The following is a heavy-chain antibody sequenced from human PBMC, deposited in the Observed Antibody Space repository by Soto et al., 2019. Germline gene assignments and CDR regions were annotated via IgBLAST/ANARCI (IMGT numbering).Heavy chain of an antibody. V-gene: IGHV3-23*01. Sequence: GGSLRLSCAVSGFTFINFAMTWVRRAPGKGQEWVSGITGDVSLTFYADSVKGSFSISRDNSTNTLNLQMNTLTAEETAVYYCANSLDTWLLGENWGQGTPVTDAS. J-gene: IGHJ4*01. CDR3: ANSLDTWLLGEN. D-gene: IGHD2-2*01. CDR2: ITGDVSLT. CDR1: GFTFINFA.